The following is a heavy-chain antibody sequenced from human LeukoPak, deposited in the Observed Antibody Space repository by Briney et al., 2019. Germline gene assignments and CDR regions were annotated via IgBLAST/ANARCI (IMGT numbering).Heavy chain of an antibody. CDR1: GGSISNSSYY. D-gene: IGHD6-13*01. J-gene: IGHJ4*02. CDR2: IFYSGST. V-gene: IGHV4-39*07. CDR3: ARDLLVGVAAA. Sequence: SETLSPTCTVSGGSISNSSYYWGSIRQPPGKGLEWIGSIFYSGSTYYNPSLKSRVTISVDTSKNQFSLKLSSVTAADTAVYYCARDLLVGVAAAWGQGTLVTVSS.